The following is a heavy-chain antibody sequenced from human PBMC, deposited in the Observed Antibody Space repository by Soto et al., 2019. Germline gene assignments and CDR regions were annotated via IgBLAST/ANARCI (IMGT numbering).Heavy chain of an antibody. Sequence: ASVKVSCKASGYTFTRNYMHRVRQAPGQVLEWMGIINPSDDATSYAEKFQGRLTMTKDTSTSTVYMEMSSLRSEDTAVYYCARDLTREGDYYDRSGYYLDYWGQGTLVTVSS. V-gene: IGHV1-46*01. CDR1: GYTFTRNY. D-gene: IGHD3-22*01. J-gene: IGHJ4*02. CDR3: ARDLTREGDYYDRSGYYLDY. CDR2: INPSDDAT.